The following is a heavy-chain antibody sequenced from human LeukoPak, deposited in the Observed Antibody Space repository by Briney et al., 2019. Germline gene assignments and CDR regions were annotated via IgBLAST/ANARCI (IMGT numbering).Heavy chain of an antibody. Sequence: KPSETLSLTFAVYGXSFSGYYWSWIRQPPGKGLEWIGEIDHSGITNYNPSLKSRVTISADTSKNQFSLKLSSVTAADTSVYYCASDTVAGTGWGQGTLVTVSS. D-gene: IGHD6-19*01. CDR3: ASDTVAGTG. CDR1: GXSFSGYY. V-gene: IGHV4-34*01. J-gene: IGHJ4*02. CDR2: IDHSGIT.